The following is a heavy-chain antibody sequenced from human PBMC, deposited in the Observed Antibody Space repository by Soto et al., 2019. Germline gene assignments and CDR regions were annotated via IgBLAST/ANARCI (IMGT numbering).Heavy chain of an antibody. V-gene: IGHV3-73*02. D-gene: IGHD3-9*01. CDR3: ITNPDYDILTGYPFDY. CDR1: GFTFSGSA. Sequence: EVQLVESGGGLVQPGGSLKLSCAASGFTFSGSAMHWVRQASGKGLEWVGRIRSKANSYATAYAASVKGRFTISRDDSKNTAYLQMNSLKTEDTAVHYCITNPDYDILTGYPFDYWGQGTLVTVSS. CDR2: IRSKANSYAT. J-gene: IGHJ4*02.